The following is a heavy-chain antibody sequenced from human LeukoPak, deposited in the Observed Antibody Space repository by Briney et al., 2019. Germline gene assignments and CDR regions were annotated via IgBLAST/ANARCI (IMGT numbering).Heavy chain of an antibody. CDR1: GLNFNNAW. J-gene: IGHJ4*02. Sequence: GGSLRLLCAPSGLNFNNAWMIGLRQARGKGLEWVSAISGRGGSTYYADSVKGQFTISRDNSNNTLYLQMNSLRAEDTAVYYCAKNRVTMIVVVTTPDYWGQGTLVTVSS. CDR2: ISGRGGST. V-gene: IGHV3-23*01. CDR3: AKNRVTMIVVVTTPDY. D-gene: IGHD3-22*01.